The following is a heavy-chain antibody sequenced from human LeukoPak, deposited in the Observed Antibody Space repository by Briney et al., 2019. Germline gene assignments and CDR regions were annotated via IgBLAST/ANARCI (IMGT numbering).Heavy chain of an antibody. CDR3: ARDNYAALGPFDY. CDR2: ITPLFGTA. CDR1: GGTFSKYT. Sequence: SVKVSCKASGGTFSKYTISWVRQRPGQGLEWMGGITPLFGTANYAQKFQGRVTMTRDTSTSTVYMELSSLRSEDTAVYYCARDNYAALGPFDYWGQGTLVTVSS. V-gene: IGHV1-69*05. J-gene: IGHJ4*02. D-gene: IGHD4-11*01.